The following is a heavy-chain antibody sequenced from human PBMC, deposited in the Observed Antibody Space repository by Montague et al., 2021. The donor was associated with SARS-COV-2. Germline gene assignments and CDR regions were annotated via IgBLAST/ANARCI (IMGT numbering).Heavy chain of an antibody. J-gene: IGHJ6*02. CDR3: ARARSVTTFFLGVRVPMDV. V-gene: IGHV4-34*01. CDR1: GGSFSGYY. Sequence: SETLSLTCAVSGGSFSGYYWSWIRQPPGKGLEWIGEINHSGSTNYNPSLKSRVTISVDTSKNQFSLKLSSVTAADTAVYYCARARSVTTFFLGVRVPMDVWGQGTTVTVSS. D-gene: IGHD4-11*01. CDR2: INHSGST.